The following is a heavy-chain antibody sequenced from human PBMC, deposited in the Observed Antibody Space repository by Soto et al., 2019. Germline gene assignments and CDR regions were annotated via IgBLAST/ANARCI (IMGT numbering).Heavy chain of an antibody. CDR3: ARSSSGSWDAFDY. CDR1: GFTVSSNY. Sequence: EVQLVETGGGLIQPGRSLRLSCAASGFTVSSNYMSWVRQAPGKGLEWVSIIYSGGSTYYADSVKGRFTISRDNSKNTLYRQMNSLRAEDTAVYYCARSSSGSWDAFDYWGQGTLVTVSS. D-gene: IGHD6-19*01. V-gene: IGHV3-53*02. J-gene: IGHJ4*02. CDR2: IYSGGST.